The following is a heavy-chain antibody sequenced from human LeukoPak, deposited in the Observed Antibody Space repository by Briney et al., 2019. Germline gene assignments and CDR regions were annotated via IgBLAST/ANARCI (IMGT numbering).Heavy chain of an antibody. Sequence: SETLSLTCTVSGGSISSGDYYWSWIRQPPGKGLEWIGYIYYSGSTYYNPSLKSRVTISVDTSKNQFSLKLSSVTAADTAVYYCVRAVVVPAAQKYNWFDPWGQGTLVTVSS. CDR3: VRAVVVPAAQKYNWFDP. D-gene: IGHD2-2*01. CDR2: IYYSGST. J-gene: IGHJ5*02. V-gene: IGHV4-30-4*08. CDR1: GGSISSGDYY.